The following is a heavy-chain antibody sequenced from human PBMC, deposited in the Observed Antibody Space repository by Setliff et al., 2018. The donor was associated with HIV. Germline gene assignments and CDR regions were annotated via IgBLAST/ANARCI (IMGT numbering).Heavy chain of an antibody. V-gene: IGHV4-4*07. Sequence: KTSETLSLTCTVSGDSIGDYYWNWIRQPAGKGLEWIGRVYASAYSNYNPSLKSRVTMSVDTSQNQFSLKLRSVNAADTAVYYCARGWVTRSNYYGSGSPWYFDFWGRGILVTVSS. CDR3: ARGWVTRSNYYGSGSPWYFDF. D-gene: IGHD3-10*01. CDR1: GDSIGDYY. J-gene: IGHJ2*01. CDR2: VYASAYS.